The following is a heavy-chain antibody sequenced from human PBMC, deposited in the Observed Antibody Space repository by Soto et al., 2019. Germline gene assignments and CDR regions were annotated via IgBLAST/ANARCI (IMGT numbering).Heavy chain of an antibody. CDR2: IGPNTGNT. Sequence: QVQLVQSGAEVKEPGASVKVSCKAYGYTFPNYGISWVRQAPGQGLEWMGWIGPNTGNTNYAQKLQGRVTMTKDTSTGTADMERRSLTSDDAAVYYRAREGVWGSFRSYSYYGMDVWGQGTTVTVCS. CDR3: AREGVWGSFRSYSYYGMDV. D-gene: IGHD3-16*02. V-gene: IGHV1-18*01. CDR1: GYTFPNYG. J-gene: IGHJ6*02.